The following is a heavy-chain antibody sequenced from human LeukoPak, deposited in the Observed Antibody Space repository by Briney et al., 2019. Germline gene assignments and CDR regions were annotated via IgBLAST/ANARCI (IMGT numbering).Heavy chain of an antibody. Sequence: PSETLSLTCTVSGGSISSYYWSWIRQPAGKGLEWIGRIYTSGSTNDNPSLKSRVTMSVDTSKNQFSLKLSSVTAADTAVYYCARGPMTTVTTTNGGAFDIWGQGTMVTVSS. CDR1: GGSISSYY. D-gene: IGHD4-17*01. CDR3: ARGPMTTVTTTNGGAFDI. CDR2: IYTSGST. V-gene: IGHV4-4*07. J-gene: IGHJ3*02.